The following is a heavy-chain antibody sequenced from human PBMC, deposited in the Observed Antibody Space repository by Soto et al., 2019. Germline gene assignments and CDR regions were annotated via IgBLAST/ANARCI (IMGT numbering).Heavy chain of an antibody. J-gene: IGHJ5*02. Sequence: QVQLQESGPGLVKPSETLSLTCTVSGGSISSYYWSWIRQPPGKGLEWIGHIYYSGSTNYNPSLKWRVTISVATSKIRPSLKLSSVTAADTAVYYCARVRDGSGGTCYSWWFDPWGQGTLVTVSS. CDR1: GGSISSYY. CDR2: IYYSGST. V-gene: IGHV4-59*01. D-gene: IGHD2-15*01. CDR3: ARVRDGSGGTCYSWWFDP.